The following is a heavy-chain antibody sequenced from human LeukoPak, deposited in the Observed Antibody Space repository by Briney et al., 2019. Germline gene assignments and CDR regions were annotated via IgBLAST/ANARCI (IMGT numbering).Heavy chain of an antibody. V-gene: IGHV1-69*05. CDR2: IIPIFGTA. Sequence: SVKVSCKPSVGTFSRYAISWVRQAPGQGLEWMGRIIPIFGTANYAQKFQGRVTITTDESTSTAYMELSSLRSEDTAVYYCARVYYGSGRPTDYWGQGTLVTVSS. J-gene: IGHJ4*02. D-gene: IGHD3-10*01. CDR1: VGTFSRYA. CDR3: ARVYYGSGRPTDY.